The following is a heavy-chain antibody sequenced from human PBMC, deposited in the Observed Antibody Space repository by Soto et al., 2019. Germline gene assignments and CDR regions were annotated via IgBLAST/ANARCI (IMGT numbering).Heavy chain of an antibody. J-gene: IGHJ6*02. CDR2: IIPIFGTA. V-gene: IGHV1-69*13. CDR1: GGTFSSYA. CDR3: ARDHGYCSSTSCYTSTVGMDV. Sequence: SVKVSCKASGGTFSSYAISWARQAPGQGLEWMGGIIPIFGTANYAQKFQGRVTITADESTSTAYMELSSLRSEDTAVYYCARDHGYCSSTSCYTSTVGMDVWGQGTTVTVSS. D-gene: IGHD2-2*02.